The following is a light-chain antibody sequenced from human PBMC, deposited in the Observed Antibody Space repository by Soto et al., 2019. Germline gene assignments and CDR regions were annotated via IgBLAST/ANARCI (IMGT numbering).Light chain of an antibody. CDR1: QRVSSSY. J-gene: IGKJ4*01. CDR3: QQDYHSLT. V-gene: IGKV3D-7*01. CDR2: GAS. Sequence: EIVMTQSPATLSLSPGERATLSCRASQRVSSSYLSWYQQKPGQAPRLLIYGASTRATGIPARFSGSGSGTDFTLTISSLQPEDFAVYYCQQDYHSLTFGGGTKVDIK.